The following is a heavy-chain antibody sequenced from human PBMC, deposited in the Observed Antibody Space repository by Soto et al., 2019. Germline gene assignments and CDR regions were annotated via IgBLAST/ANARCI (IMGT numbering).Heavy chain of an antibody. Sequence: LRLSCAASGFTFSYYPLHWVRRAPGKGLEWVSSISGIRDYIRYADSVKGRFTISRDNAKTSLYLQMNSLTAEDTAVYYCAREGVHNYTEYYFDYWGQGTLVTVSS. CDR2: ISGIRDYI. CDR1: GFTFSYYP. J-gene: IGHJ4*02. CDR3: AREGVHNYTEYYFDY. V-gene: IGHV3-21*06. D-gene: IGHD3-10*01.